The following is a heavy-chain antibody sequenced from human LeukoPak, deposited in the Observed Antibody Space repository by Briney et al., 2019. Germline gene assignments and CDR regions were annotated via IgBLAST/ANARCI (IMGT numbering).Heavy chain of an antibody. J-gene: IGHJ4*02. CDR1: GYPFSQHG. D-gene: IGHD1-26*01. CDR3: GRYLDVSVGGNDY. V-gene: IGHV3-33*01. CDR2: IWPDGNKK. Sequence: GGSLRLSCVASGYPFSQHGIHWVRQAPGRGLEWVAVIWPDGNKKEYADSVRGRFIVSKDNSENTLSLQMNSLSVDDTAVYYCGRYLDVSVGGNDYWGRGTLVTVSS.